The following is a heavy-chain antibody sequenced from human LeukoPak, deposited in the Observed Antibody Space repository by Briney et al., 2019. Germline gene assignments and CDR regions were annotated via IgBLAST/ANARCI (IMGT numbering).Heavy chain of an antibody. Sequence: SETLSLTCTVSGGSISSGTYYWSWIRQPAGKGLEWIGRIYTSGSTNYNPSLKSRVTVSLDPSKNQFSLKLSSVTAADTAVYYCARDGSGWLNWFDPWGQGTLVTVSS. CDR1: GGSISSGTYY. CDR2: IYTSGST. V-gene: IGHV4-61*02. CDR3: ARDGSGWLNWFDP. J-gene: IGHJ5*02. D-gene: IGHD6-19*01.